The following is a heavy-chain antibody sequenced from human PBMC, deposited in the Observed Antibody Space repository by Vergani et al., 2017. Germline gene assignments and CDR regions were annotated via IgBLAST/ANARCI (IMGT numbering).Heavy chain of an antibody. Sequence: EVQLLESGGGLVQPGGSLRLSCAASGFTFSSYAMSWVRQAPGKGLEWVSAISGSGGSTYYADSVKGRFTISRDNAKNSLYLQMNSLRAEDTAVYYCARDGIMITFGGVIVNPYYFDYWGQGTLVTVSS. CDR1: GFTFSSYA. V-gene: IGHV3-23*01. D-gene: IGHD3-16*02. J-gene: IGHJ4*02. CDR2: ISGSGGST. CDR3: ARDGIMITFGGVIVNPYYFDY.